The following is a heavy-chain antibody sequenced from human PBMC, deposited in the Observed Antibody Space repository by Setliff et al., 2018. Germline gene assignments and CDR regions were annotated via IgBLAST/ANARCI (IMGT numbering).Heavy chain of an antibody. Sequence: GASVKVSCKTSGYNFVSYDIDWVRQAPGQGLEWMGWMNPNTGATGYAQKFQGRGIMTRDTSTSTVYMELSSLRSADTAVYYCARVHVHRRGRPCHYVDVRGKGTSVTVSS. CDR1: GYNFVSYD. D-gene: IGHD3-10*01. V-gene: IGHV1-8*02. CDR3: ARVHVHRRGRPCHYVDV. J-gene: IGHJ6*04. CDR2: MNPNTGAT.